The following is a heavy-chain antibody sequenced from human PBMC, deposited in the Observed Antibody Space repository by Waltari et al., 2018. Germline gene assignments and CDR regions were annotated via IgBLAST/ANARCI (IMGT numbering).Heavy chain of an antibody. D-gene: IGHD6-13*01. CDR2: IIPIFGTA. J-gene: IGHJ6*03. V-gene: IGHV1-69*14. CDR1: GGTFSSYA. CDR3: ARRSMGAAAGKAYYYYMDV. Sequence: QVQLVQSGAEVKKPGSSVKVSCKASGGTFSSYAISWVRQAPGQGLEWMGGIIPIFGTANYAQKSQCRVTITADKSTSTAYMDLSSLRSEDTAVYFCARRSMGAAAGKAYYYYMDVWGKGTTVTVSS.